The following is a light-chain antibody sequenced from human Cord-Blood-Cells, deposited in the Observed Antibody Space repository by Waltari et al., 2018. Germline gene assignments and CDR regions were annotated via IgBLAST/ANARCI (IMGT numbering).Light chain of an antibody. CDR1: QGINSC. J-gene: IGKJ5*01. Sequence: DVQLTQSPSSVSASVGERLTITCRWSQGINSCLAWYQQKPGNAPKLLIYVASSLQSGVPSRFSGSGSGTDFTLTISSLQSEDFATYYCQQAISSPITFGQGTRLEIK. CDR2: VAS. V-gene: IGKV1-12*01. CDR3: QQAISSPIT.